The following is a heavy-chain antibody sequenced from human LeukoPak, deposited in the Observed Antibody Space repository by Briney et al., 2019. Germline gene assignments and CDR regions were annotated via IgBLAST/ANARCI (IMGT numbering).Heavy chain of an antibody. V-gene: IGHV3-30*18. Sequence: PGGSLTLSCTASGFSFSSYGMHWVRQAPGKGLEWVAVISYDGSNKYYADSVKGRFTISRDNSMNTLYLQMNSLRAEDTAVYYCAKDPRIAAAELAPYYFDYWGQGTLVTVSS. CDR3: AKDPRIAAAELAPYYFDY. D-gene: IGHD6-13*01. CDR1: GFSFSSYG. CDR2: ISYDGSNK. J-gene: IGHJ4*02.